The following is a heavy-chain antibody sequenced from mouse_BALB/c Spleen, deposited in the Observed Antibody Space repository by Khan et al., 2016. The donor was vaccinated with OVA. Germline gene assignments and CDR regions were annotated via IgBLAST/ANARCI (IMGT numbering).Heavy chain of an antibody. CDR3: AREASSWDFSFPY. D-gene: IGHD4-1*01. V-gene: IGHV1S136*01. CDR1: GYTFTNYV. CDR2: INPDNAGT. J-gene: IGHJ3*01. Sequence: VQLKESGPELVEPGASVKMSCKASGYTFTNYVIHWVKQKPGQGLEWIGYINPDNAGTRYNEKFKGKATLTSDISSTTAYMEFSNLTSEDSAVYFSAREASSWDFSFPYWGQGTLVTVSA.